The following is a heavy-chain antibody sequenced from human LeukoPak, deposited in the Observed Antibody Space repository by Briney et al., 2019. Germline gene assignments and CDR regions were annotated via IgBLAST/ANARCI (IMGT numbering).Heavy chain of an antibody. V-gene: IGHV1-69*13. J-gene: IGHJ4*02. CDR3: ARVGSGYSSGWLDY. CDR2: IIPIFGTA. D-gene: IGHD6-19*01. CDR1: GGTFSSYA. Sequence: GASVKVPCKASGGTFSSYAISWVRQAPGQGLEWMGGIIPIFGTANYAQKFQGRVTITADESTSTAYMELSSLRSEDTAVYYCARVGSGYSSGWLDYWGQGTLVTVSS.